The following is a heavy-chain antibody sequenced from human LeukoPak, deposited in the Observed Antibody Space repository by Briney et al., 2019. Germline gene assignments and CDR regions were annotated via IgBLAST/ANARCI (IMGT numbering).Heavy chain of an antibody. V-gene: IGHV4-39*07. CDR2: IYYSGST. D-gene: IGHD6-19*01. Sequence: SETLSLTCTVSGGSIRSSSYYWGWIRQPPGKGLEWIGSIYYSGSTYYNPSLKSRVTISVDTSKNQFSLKLSSVTAADTAVYYCASLHSSGWYRMNWGQGTLVTVSS. CDR3: ASLHSSGWYRMN. J-gene: IGHJ4*02. CDR1: GGSIRSSSYY.